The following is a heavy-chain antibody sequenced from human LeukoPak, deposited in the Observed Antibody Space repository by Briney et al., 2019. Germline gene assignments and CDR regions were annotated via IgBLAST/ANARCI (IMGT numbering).Heavy chain of an antibody. CDR2: IIPIFGTA. J-gene: IGHJ6*02. Sequence: GASVKVSCKASGGTFSSYAISWVRQAPGQGLEWMGGIIPIFGTANYAQKFQGGVTITADESTSTAYMELSSLRSEDTAVYYCARAVAPTPYYYYGMDVWGQGTTVTVSS. CDR1: GGTFSSYA. D-gene: IGHD2-15*01. CDR3: ARAVAPTPYYYYGMDV. V-gene: IGHV1-69*13.